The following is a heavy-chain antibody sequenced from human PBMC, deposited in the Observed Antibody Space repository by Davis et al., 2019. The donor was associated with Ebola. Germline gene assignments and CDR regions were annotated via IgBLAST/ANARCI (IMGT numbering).Heavy chain of an antibody. CDR3: AREAVTGYWYFDL. Sequence: PGGSLTLSCTASGVIFSSYWMSWVRQAPGKGLEWVAYISQDEREKYYVGSVQGRFITSRDNAKNSLSLQMNSLRDADTAVYYCAREAVTGYWYFDLWGRGTLVTVSS. CDR2: ISQDEREK. J-gene: IGHJ2*01. V-gene: IGHV3-7*01. D-gene: IGHD6-19*01. CDR1: GVIFSSYW.